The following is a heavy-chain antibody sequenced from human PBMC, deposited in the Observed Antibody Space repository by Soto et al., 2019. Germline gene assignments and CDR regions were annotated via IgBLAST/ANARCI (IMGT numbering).Heavy chain of an antibody. CDR3: ARVRYSSGWYDLYYFDY. Sequence: SETLSLTCAVYGGSLSGYYWSWIRQPPGKGLEWIGEINHSGSTNYNPSLKSRVTISVDTSKNQFSLKLSSVTAADTAVYYCARVRYSSGWYDLYYFDYWGQGTLVTVSS. CDR1: GGSLSGYY. D-gene: IGHD6-19*01. V-gene: IGHV4-34*01. J-gene: IGHJ4*02. CDR2: INHSGST.